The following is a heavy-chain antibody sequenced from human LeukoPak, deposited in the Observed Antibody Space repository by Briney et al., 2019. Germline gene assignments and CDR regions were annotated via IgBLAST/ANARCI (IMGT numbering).Heavy chain of an antibody. CDR1: GYTFTSYG. V-gene: IGHV1-18*01. Sequence: ASVKVSCTASGYTFTSYGISWVRQAPGQGLEWMGWISAYNGNTNYAQKLQGRVTMTTDTSTSTAYMELRSLRSDDTAVYYCAREVSAAGIAQFFDYWGQGTLVTVSS. D-gene: IGHD6-13*01. CDR2: ISAYNGNT. CDR3: AREVSAAGIAQFFDY. J-gene: IGHJ4*02.